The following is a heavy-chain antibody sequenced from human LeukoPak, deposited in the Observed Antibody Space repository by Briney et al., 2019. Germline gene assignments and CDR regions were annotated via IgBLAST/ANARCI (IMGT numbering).Heavy chain of an antibody. Sequence: TGGSLRLSCAASGFTFSSYAMHWVRQAPGKGLEWVANIQQDGSEKYYVDSVEGRFTISRDNAKNSLFLQMNSLRAEDTAVYYCARLTSVYDYVWGNYRPPDYWGQGTLVTVSS. V-gene: IGHV3-7*01. CDR3: ARLTSVYDYVWGNYRPPDY. J-gene: IGHJ4*02. CDR1: GFTFSSYA. D-gene: IGHD3-16*02. CDR2: IQQDGSEK.